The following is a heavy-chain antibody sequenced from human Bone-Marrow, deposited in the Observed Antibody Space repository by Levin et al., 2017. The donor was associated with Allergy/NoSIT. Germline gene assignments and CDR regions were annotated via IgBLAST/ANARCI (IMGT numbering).Heavy chain of an antibody. D-gene: IGHD1-1*01. CDR3: ARGGNATDGWIYPERD. Sequence: GGSLRLSCAASGFTFSNHDLHWVRQVSGEGLEWISAIGTAGDTYYADSVKGRFTISRENAKNSLYLQMDSLRGGDSAIYYCARGGNATDGWIYPERDWGQGTLVTVSS. CDR2: IGTAGDT. J-gene: IGHJ4*02. CDR1: GFTFSNHD. V-gene: IGHV3-13*01.